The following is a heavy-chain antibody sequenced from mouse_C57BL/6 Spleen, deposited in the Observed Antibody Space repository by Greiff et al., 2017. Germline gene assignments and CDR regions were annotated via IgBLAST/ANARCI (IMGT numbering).Heavy chain of an antibody. D-gene: IGHD2-4*01. J-gene: IGHJ4*01. V-gene: IGHV1-74*01. Sequence: VQLQQPGAELVKPGASVKVSCKASGYTFTSYWMHWVKQRPGQGLEWIGRIHPSDSDTNYNQKFKGKATLTVDKSSSTAYMQLSSLTSEDSAVYYCAIYDDYDRYYAMDYWGQGTSVTVSS. CDR2: IHPSDSDT. CDR3: AIYDDYDRYYAMDY. CDR1: GYTFTSYW.